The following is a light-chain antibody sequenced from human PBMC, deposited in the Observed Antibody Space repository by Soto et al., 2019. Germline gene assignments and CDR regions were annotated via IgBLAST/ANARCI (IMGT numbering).Light chain of an antibody. Sequence: DIQMTQSPSSLSASVGDRVTITCQASQDISNYLNWYQQKPGKAPKLLIYDASNLETGVPSRFSGSGSGTDFTFTISSXQPEDIATYYCQQYDNLSLTFGGGTEVDIK. CDR2: DAS. V-gene: IGKV1-33*01. CDR3: QQYDNLSLT. J-gene: IGKJ4*01. CDR1: QDISNY.